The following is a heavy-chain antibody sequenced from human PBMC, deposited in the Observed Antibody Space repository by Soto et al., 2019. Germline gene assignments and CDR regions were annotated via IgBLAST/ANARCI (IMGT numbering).Heavy chain of an antibody. CDR3: AKDMVSDIVAIFDY. CDR2: ISWNSGSI. D-gene: IGHD5-12*01. V-gene: IGHV3-9*01. Sequence: GGSLRLSCAASGFTFDDYAMHWVRQAPGKGLEWVSGISWNSGSIGYADSVKGRFTISRDNAKNSLYLQMNSLRAEDTALYYCAKDMVSDIVAIFDYWGQGTLVTVSS. J-gene: IGHJ4*02. CDR1: GFTFDDYA.